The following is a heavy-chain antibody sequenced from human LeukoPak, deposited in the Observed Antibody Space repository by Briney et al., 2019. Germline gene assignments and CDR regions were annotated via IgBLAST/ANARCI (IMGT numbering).Heavy chain of an antibody. Sequence: PSETLSLTCTVSDGSINSGAYYWIWIRQLPGKGLEWIGYIYYSGSTYYHPSLTSRVTISVDTSKSQFSLKLTSVTAADTAVYYCARDYSGWLYLDYWGQGTLVTVSS. D-gene: IGHD6-19*01. CDR2: IYYSGST. CDR1: DGSINSGAYY. V-gene: IGHV4-31*03. CDR3: ARDYSGWLYLDY. J-gene: IGHJ4*02.